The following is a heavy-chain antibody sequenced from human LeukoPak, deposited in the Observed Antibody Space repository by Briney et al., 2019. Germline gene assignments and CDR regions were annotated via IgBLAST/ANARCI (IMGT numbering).Heavy chain of an antibody. CDR3: ARDLGIAVAGRVDY. D-gene: IGHD6-19*01. CDR2: IYSSGST. V-gene: IGHV4-4*08. CDR1: GGSISSYY. Sequence: PSETLSLTCTVSGGSISSYYWSWIRQSPGKGLEWIGYIYSSGSTKYNPSLSGRVTISVDASKNHFSLRLSSVTAPDTAVYYCARDLGIAVAGRVDYWGQGTLVTVSS. J-gene: IGHJ4*02.